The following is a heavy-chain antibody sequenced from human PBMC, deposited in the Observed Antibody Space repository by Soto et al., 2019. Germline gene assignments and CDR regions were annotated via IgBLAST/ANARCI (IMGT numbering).Heavy chain of an antibody. CDR2: IYYSGST. D-gene: IGHD5-18*01. CDR1: CGSIISYY. Sequence: PSETLSLTCTFSCGSIISYYWSWIRQPPGKGLEWIGYIYYSGSTNYNPSLKSRVTISVDTSKNQFSLKLSSVTAADTAVYYCARGKDTAMVIGTGYYFDYWGQGTLVTVSS. V-gene: IGHV4-59*01. J-gene: IGHJ4*02. CDR3: ARGKDTAMVIGTGYYFDY.